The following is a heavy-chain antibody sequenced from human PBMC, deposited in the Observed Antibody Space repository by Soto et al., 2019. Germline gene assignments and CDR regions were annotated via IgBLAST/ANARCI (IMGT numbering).Heavy chain of an antibody. CDR1: GGSVSSGNCY. CDR2: IYYSGST. V-gene: IGHV4-61*01. D-gene: IGHD3-3*01. J-gene: IGHJ6*02. Sequence: PSETLSLTCTVSGGSVSSGNCYWSWIRQPPGKGLEWIGYIYYSGSTSYNPSLKSRVTMSADTSKNQFSLKLSSVTAADTAVYYCARDYRRQRFLEGDYYYYGMDVWGQGTTVTVSS. CDR3: ARDYRRQRFLEGDYYYYGMDV.